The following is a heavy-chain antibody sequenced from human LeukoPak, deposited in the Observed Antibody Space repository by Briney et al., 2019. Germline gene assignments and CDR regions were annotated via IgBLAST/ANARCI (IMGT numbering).Heavy chain of an antibody. CDR3: ARDRGGSGWKYWYFDL. Sequence: KSGGSLILSCAASGFTFSDFYMSWIRQAPGKGLEWVSYIDSSSSYTNYADSVKGRFTISRDNAKNSLYLQMNTLRAEDTAVYYCARDRGGSGWKYWYFDLWGRGTLVTVSS. V-gene: IGHV3-11*06. CDR2: IDSSSSYT. D-gene: IGHD6-19*01. J-gene: IGHJ2*01. CDR1: GFTFSDFY.